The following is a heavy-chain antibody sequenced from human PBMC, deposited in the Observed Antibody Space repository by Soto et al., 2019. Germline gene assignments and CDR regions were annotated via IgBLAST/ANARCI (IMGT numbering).Heavy chain of an antibody. CDR2: MNPNSGNT. J-gene: IGHJ4*02. CDR3: ASVIGDGYNSDY. Sequence: QVQLVQSGAEVKKPGASVKVSCKASGYTFTSYDINWVRQATGQGLEWMGWMNPNSGNTGYAQKCQGRVTMTMNTSISTAYMELSSLRSEDTAVYYCASVIGDGYNSDYWGQGTLVTVSS. D-gene: IGHD5-12*01. CDR1: GYTFTSYD. V-gene: IGHV1-8*01.